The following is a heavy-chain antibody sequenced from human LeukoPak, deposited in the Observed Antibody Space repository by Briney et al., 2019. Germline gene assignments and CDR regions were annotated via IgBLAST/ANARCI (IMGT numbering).Heavy chain of an antibody. D-gene: IGHD3-10*01. CDR1: GFTFSSYG. CDR2: IRYDGSNK. V-gene: IGHV3-30*02. CDR3: AKAGAGWFGELYPAPY. Sequence: GGSLRLSCAASGFTFSSYGMHWVRQAPGKGLEWVAFIRYDGSNKYYADSVKGRFTISRDNSKNTLYLQMNSLRAEDTAVYYCAKAGAGWFGELYPAPYWGQGTLVTVSS. J-gene: IGHJ4*02.